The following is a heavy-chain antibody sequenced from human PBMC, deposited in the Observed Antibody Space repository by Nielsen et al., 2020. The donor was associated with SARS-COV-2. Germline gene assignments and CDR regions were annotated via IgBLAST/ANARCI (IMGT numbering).Heavy chain of an antibody. V-gene: IGHV1-3*01. CDR1: RYSFASYS. Sequence: ASVKVSCKASRYSFASYSMHWVRQAPGQRLEWMGWINAGNGNTRYSQKFQGRVTITRDTSASTAYMELSSLRSEDTAVYYCARDSPRLAQALDLWGQGTLVTVSS. D-gene: IGHD6-19*01. CDR2: INAGNGNT. J-gene: IGHJ5*02. CDR3: ARDSPRLAQALDL.